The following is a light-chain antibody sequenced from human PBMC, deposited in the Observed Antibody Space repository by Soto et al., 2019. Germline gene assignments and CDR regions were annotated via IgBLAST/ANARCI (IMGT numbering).Light chain of an antibody. Sequence: DIQMTQSPSSMSASVGDRVTITCRASQDIGRWLAWYQQKPGKAPNLLISSASNLQSGVPPRFSGRGSGTDFTLTINPLQPEDFATYYCQQATSSPPWTFGQGTKVEL. J-gene: IGKJ1*01. CDR2: SAS. CDR3: QQATSSPPWT. CDR1: QDIGRW. V-gene: IGKV1-12*01.